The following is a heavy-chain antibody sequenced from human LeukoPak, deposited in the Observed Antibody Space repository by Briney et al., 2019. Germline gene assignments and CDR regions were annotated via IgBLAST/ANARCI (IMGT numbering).Heavy chain of an antibody. CDR1: GGSISSSSYY. V-gene: IGHV4-39*07. CDR3: ARDRLWANDY. J-gene: IGHJ4*02. Sequence: PSETLSLTCTVSGGSISSSSYYWGWIRQPPGKGLEWIGSIYYSGSTYYNPSLKSRVTISVDTSKNQFSLKLSSVTAADTAVYYCARDRLWANDYGGQGTLVSVSS. CDR2: IYYSGST. D-gene: IGHD2-21*01.